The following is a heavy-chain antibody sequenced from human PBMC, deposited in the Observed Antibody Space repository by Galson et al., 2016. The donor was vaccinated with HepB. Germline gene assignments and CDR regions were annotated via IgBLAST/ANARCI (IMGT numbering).Heavy chain of an antibody. CDR1: GYTFANYW. D-gene: IGHD6-6*01. Sequence: QSGAEVKKPGESLKISCKGSGYTFANYWIGWVRRMPGKGLEWMGMIYPGDSDTRYSPSFQGQVGMSVDKSISTAYLHWSSLQASDTAMYYCARRLLGLGTNWFDPWGQGTLVTVSS. CDR2: IYPGDSDT. J-gene: IGHJ5*02. V-gene: IGHV5-51*01. CDR3: ARRLLGLGTNWFDP.